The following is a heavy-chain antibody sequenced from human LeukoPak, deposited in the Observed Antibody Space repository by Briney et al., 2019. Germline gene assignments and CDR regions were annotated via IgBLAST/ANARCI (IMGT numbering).Heavy chain of an antibody. V-gene: IGHV3-11*04. CDR1: GFTFSDYY. D-gene: IGHD6-19*01. J-gene: IGHJ2*01. CDR2: VSSGSSTI. CDR3: ARALGSGWYLNAWYFDL. Sequence: GGSLRLSCAASGFTFSDYYMSWIRQAPGKALEWVSYVSSGSSTIYYADSVKGRFTISRDNAKNSLYLQMNSLRAEDTAVYYCARALGSGWYLNAWYFDLWGRGTLVTVSS.